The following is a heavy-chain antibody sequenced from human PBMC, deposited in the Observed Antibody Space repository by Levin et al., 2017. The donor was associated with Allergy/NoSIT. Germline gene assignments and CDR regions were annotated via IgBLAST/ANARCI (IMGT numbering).Heavy chain of an antibody. Sequence: GGSLRLSCAASGFTFSSYSMNWVRQAPGKGLEWVSYISSTSDNIYYADSVKGRFTISRDNAKNSLYLQMNSLRVEDTAVYYCARNYYGSGSGLGCWGRGTLVTVSS. V-gene: IGHV3-48*01. CDR2: ISSTSDNI. CDR1: GFTFSSYS. CDR3: ARNYYGSGSGLGC. J-gene: IGHJ4*02. D-gene: IGHD3-10*01.